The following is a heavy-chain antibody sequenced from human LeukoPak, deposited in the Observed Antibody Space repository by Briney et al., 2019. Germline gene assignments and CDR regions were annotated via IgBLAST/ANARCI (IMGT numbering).Heavy chain of an antibody. V-gene: IGHV1-2*02. Sequence: GASVKVSCKASGYTFTGYYMHWVRQAPGQGLEWMGWINPNSGGTNYAQKFQGRVTMTRDTSISTAYMELSRLRSDDTAVYYCARELYYGSGSYAYFDYWGQGTLVTVSS. J-gene: IGHJ4*02. CDR1: GYTFTGYY. CDR2: INPNSGGT. D-gene: IGHD3-10*01. CDR3: ARELYYGSGSYAYFDY.